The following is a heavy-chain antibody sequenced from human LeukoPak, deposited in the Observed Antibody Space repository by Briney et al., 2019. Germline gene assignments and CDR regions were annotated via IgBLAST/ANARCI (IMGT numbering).Heavy chain of an antibody. Sequence: GGSLRLSCAASGFTFITYNINWVRQAPGKGLEWVSVIYSGGSTYYADSVKGRFTISRDNSKNTLYLQMNSLRAEDTAVYYCARGTVLRYFDWFPALDYWGQGTLVTVSS. D-gene: IGHD3-9*01. J-gene: IGHJ4*02. CDR1: GFTFITYN. CDR2: IYSGGST. V-gene: IGHV3-53*01. CDR3: ARGTVLRYFDWFPALDY.